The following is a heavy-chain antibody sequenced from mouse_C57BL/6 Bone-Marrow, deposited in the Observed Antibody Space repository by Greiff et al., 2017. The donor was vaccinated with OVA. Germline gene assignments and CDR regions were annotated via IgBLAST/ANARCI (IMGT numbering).Heavy chain of an antibody. CDR2: IYPGSGST. J-gene: IGHJ3*01. CDR1: GYTFTSYW. D-gene: IGHD3-3*01. V-gene: IGHV1-55*01. CDR3: AREGGADSWFAY. Sequence: QVQLKQPGAELVKPGASVKMSCKASGYTFTSYWITWVKQRPGQGLEWIGDIYPGSGSTNYNEKFKSKATLTVDTSSSTAYMQLSSLTSEDSAVYYCAREGGADSWFAYWGQGTLVTVSA.